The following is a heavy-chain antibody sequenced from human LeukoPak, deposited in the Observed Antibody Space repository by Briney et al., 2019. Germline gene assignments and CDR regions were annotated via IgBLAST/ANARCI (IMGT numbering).Heavy chain of an antibody. J-gene: IGHJ4*02. CDR1: GFTFSSYA. Sequence: AGGSLRLSCAASGFTFSSYAMSWVRQAPGKGLEWVAATSGSGGSTYYADSVKGRFTISRDNSKNTLYLQMNSLRAEDTAVYYCAKDFAGYSSSFFDYWGQGTLVTVSS. CDR2: TSGSGGST. CDR3: AKDFAGYSSSFFDY. D-gene: IGHD6-6*01. V-gene: IGHV3-23*01.